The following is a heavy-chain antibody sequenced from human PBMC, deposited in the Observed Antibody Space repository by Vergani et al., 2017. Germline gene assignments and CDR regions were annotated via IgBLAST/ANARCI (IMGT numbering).Heavy chain of an antibody. V-gene: IGHV3-53*04. Sequence: EVQLVESGGGLVQPGGSLRLSCAASGFTFSSNYMSWVRQAPGKGLEWVSVIYSGGSTYYADSVKGRFTISRHNSKNTLYLQMNSLRAEDTAVYYCARDRVDIVATTTYYYYYYGMDVWGQGTTVTVSS. CDR1: GFTFSSNY. CDR3: ARDRVDIVATTTYYYYYYGMDV. CDR2: IYSGGST. D-gene: IGHD5-12*01. J-gene: IGHJ6*02.